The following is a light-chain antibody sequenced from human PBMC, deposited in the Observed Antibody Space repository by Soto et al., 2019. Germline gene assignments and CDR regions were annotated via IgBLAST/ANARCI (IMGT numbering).Light chain of an antibody. CDR3: LQYNYWPRT. J-gene: IGKJ1*01. Sequence: EIVMTQSPATLSVSPGERATLSCRASQSLSGNLSWYQQKPGQAPRLLIYDASARATGIPARFSGSGSGTEFALLISSLQSEDFAFYYCLQYNYWPRTFGQGTRVEIK. CDR2: DAS. CDR1: QSLSGN. V-gene: IGKV3-15*01.